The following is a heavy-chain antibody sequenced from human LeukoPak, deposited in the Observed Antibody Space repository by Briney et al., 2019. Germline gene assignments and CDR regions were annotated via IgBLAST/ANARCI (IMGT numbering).Heavy chain of an antibody. Sequence: PGGSLRLSCAASGFTFSSYWMSWVRQAPGKGLEWEANMKYDGSEKDYVDSVKGRFTISRDNAKNSLYLQMNSPRAEDTAVYYCARDIAAAGLFFDYWGQGTLVTVSS. D-gene: IGHD6-13*01. CDR3: ARDIAAAGLFFDY. V-gene: IGHV3-7*01. CDR1: GFTFSSYW. J-gene: IGHJ4*02. CDR2: MKYDGSEK.